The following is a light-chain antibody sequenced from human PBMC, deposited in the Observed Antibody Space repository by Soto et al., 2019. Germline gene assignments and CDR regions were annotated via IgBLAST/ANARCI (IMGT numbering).Light chain of an antibody. Sequence: EIVLTQSPATLSLSPGERATLSCRASQSVDSYLAWYQQKPGQAPRLLIYDTSNRATGIPARFSGSGSGTDFTLTISSLEPEDFAVYYCQQRSDWPPSITFGQGTRLE. CDR3: QQRSDWPPSIT. CDR2: DTS. J-gene: IGKJ5*01. V-gene: IGKV3-11*01. CDR1: QSVDSY.